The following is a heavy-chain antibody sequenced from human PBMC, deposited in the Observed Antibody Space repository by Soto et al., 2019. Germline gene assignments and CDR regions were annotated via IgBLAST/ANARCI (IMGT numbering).Heavy chain of an antibody. V-gene: IGHV1-46*01. CDR3: ARAGKSYYYGMDV. Sequence: SVKVSCKASGYTFTSYYMHWVRQAPGQGLEWMGIISPNSGNTSYAQKLQGRVTMTTDTSTSTAYMELRSLRSDDTAVYYCARAGKSYYYGMDVWGQGTTVTVSS. J-gene: IGHJ6*02. CDR1: GYTFTSYY. CDR2: ISPNSGNT.